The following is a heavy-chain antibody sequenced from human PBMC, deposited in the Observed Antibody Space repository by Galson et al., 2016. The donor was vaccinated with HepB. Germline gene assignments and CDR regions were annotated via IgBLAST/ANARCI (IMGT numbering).Heavy chain of an antibody. Sequence: SLRLSCAASGFTSNVYGMHWVRQAPGRGLEWVALIWFDGSKTFYSDSVKGRFTISRDNSRNTLYLQMESLRAEDTAIYYCARRREGPLDYWGQGTLVAVSS. CDR3: ARRREGPLDY. V-gene: IGHV3-33*01. J-gene: IGHJ4*02. CDR2: IWFDGSKT. CDR1: GFTSNVYG.